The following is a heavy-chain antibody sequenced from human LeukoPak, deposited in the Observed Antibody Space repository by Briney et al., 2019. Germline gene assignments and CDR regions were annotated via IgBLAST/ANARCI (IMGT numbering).Heavy chain of an antibody. Sequence: SETLSLTCTVSGGSISSYYWSWIRQPPGKGLEWIGYIYYSGSTNYNPSLKSRVTISVDTSKNQFSLKLSSVTAADTAVYYCARDGMVVNAFDIWGLGTMVTVSS. CDR1: GGSISSYY. D-gene: IGHD2-15*01. V-gene: IGHV4-59*01. CDR2: IYYSGST. J-gene: IGHJ3*02. CDR3: ARDGMVVNAFDI.